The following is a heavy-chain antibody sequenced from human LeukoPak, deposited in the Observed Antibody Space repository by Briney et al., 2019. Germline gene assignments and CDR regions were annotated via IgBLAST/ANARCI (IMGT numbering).Heavy chain of an antibody. Sequence: PSKTLSLTCTVSGGSISSYYWTWIRQPSGKGLGLVWIGYIYYSGGTNYNPSLKSRVTISIDTSKNQVSLKLSSVTAADTAVYYCARLWDSSSSLDYWGQGTLVTVSS. J-gene: IGHJ4*02. CDR3: ARLWDSSSSLDY. CDR1: GGSISSYY. D-gene: IGHD6-6*01. V-gene: IGHV4-59*08. CDR2: IYYSGGT.